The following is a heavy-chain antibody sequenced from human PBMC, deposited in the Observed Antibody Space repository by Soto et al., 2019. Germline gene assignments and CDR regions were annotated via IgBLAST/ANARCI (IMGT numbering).Heavy chain of an antibody. D-gene: IGHD3-3*01. V-gene: IGHV4-59*01. J-gene: IGHJ6*03. CDR2: IYYSGST. Sequence: SENLSLTCTVSGGSISSYYWSWIRQHPGKGLEWIGYIYYSGSTNYNPSLKSRVTISVDTSKNQFSLKLSSVTAADTAVYYCARVLYDFWSGYPPPFYMDVWGKGTTVTVSS. CDR1: GGSISSYY. CDR3: ARVLYDFWSGYPPPFYMDV.